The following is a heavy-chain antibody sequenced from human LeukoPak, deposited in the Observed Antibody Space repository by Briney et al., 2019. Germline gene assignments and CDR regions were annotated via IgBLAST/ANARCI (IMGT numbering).Heavy chain of an antibody. D-gene: IGHD2-15*01. CDR2: IYYSGST. Sequence: SQTLSLTCTVSGGSITSGGYYWSWNRQHPGKGLEWIGYIYYSGSTYYNPSLKCRVTISVDTSKNQFSLKLSSVTAADTAVYYCARERSGGYYWGQGTLVTVSS. J-gene: IGHJ4*02. V-gene: IGHV4-31*03. CDR1: GGSITSGGYY. CDR3: ARERSGGYY.